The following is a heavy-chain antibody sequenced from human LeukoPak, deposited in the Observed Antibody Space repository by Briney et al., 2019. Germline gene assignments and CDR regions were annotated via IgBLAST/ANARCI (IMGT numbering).Heavy chain of an antibody. D-gene: IGHD4-17*01. CDR3: AKLPYGDYNHH. J-gene: IGHJ5*02. V-gene: IGHV3-23*01. CDR1: GFTFSSYA. CDR2: ISGSGGHT. Sequence: GSLRLSCAASGFTFSSYAMNWVRQAPGKGLEWVSGISGSGGHTYYADSVKGRFTISRDNSKNTLYLQMNSLRAEDTAVYYCAKLPYGDYNHHWGQGTLVTVSS.